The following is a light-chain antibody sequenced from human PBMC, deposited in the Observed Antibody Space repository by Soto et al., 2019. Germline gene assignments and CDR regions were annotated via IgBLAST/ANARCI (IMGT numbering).Light chain of an antibody. CDR2: EVS. CDR1: SSDVGSYNL. CDR3: CSYAGSSTLWV. J-gene: IGLJ3*02. V-gene: IGLV2-23*02. Sequence: QSALTQPASVSGSPGQSITISCTGTSSDVGSYNLVSWYQQHPGKAPKLMIYEVSKRPSAVSNRFSGSKSGNTASPTISGLQAEDEADYYCCSYAGSSTLWVFGGGTKLTVL.